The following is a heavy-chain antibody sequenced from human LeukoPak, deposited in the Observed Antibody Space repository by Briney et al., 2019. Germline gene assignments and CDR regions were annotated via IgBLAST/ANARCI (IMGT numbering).Heavy chain of an antibody. V-gene: IGHV4-34*01. D-gene: IGHD7-27*01. CDR1: GGSFSGYY. CDR3: ARSLGTAEGDLTVDC. J-gene: IGHJ4*02. Sequence: SETLSLTCAVYGGSFSGYYWSWIRQPPGKGLEWIGEINHSGSTNYNPSLTSRVTISVDTSKNQFSLKLSSVTAADTAVYYCARSLGTAEGDLTVDCWGQGTLVTVSS. CDR2: INHSGST.